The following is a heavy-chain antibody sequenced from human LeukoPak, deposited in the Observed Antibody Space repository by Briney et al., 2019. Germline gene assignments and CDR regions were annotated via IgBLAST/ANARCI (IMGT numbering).Heavy chain of an antibody. V-gene: IGHV1-2*04. D-gene: IGHD6-13*01. CDR2: INPNSGGT. CDR1: GYTFTGYY. J-gene: IGHJ4*02. CDR3: ARGLSSSRPDLFDY. Sequence: ASVKVSCKASGYTFTGYYMHWVRQAPGQGLEWMGWINPNSGGTNYAQKFQGWVTMTRDTSISTAYMELSRLRSDDTAAYYCARGLSSSRPDLFDYWGQGTLVTVSS.